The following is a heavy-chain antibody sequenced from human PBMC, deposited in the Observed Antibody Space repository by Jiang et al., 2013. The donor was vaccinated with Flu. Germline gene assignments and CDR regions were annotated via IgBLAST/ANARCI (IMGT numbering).Heavy chain of an antibody. CDR1: GYTFTSYY. V-gene: IGHV1-46*01. D-gene: IGHD5-18*01. CDR3: ARGGYVDTAMVTSSFDY. Sequence: QLVESGAEVKKPGASVKVSCKASGYTFTSYYMHWVRQAPGQGLEWMGIINPSGGSTSYAQKFQGRVAMTRDTSTSTVYMELSSLRSEDTAVYYCARGGYVDTAMVTSSFDYWGQGTLVTVSS. J-gene: IGHJ4*02. CDR2: INPSGGST.